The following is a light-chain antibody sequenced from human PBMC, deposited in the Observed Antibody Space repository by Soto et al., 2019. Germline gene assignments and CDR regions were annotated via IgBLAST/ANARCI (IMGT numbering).Light chain of an antibody. Sequence: QSALTQPASVSGSPGQSITISCTGTSSDVGGFNFVSWYQQPPGKAPKLMIYDVSHRPSGVSNRFSGSKSGNTASLTISGLQAVDEGDYYCSSYTTSSTIVFGTGTKLTVL. V-gene: IGLV2-14*01. CDR3: SSYTTSSTIV. CDR1: SSDVGGFNF. CDR2: DVS. J-gene: IGLJ1*01.